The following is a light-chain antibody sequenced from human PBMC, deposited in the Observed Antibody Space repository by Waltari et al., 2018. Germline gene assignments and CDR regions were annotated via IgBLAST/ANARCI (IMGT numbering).Light chain of an antibody. CDR3: QQYYASLLT. Sequence: DIVMTQSPDSLAVSLRERATINSKPSQSVLYIYDNKNYLAWYQQKPGPPPKVLISWAPTRESGVPDRFSGSGSGSDFTLTISSLQAEDVAVYYCQQYYASLLTFGGGTKVEIK. CDR2: WAP. CDR1: QSVLYIYDNKNY. J-gene: IGKJ4*01. V-gene: IGKV4-1*01.